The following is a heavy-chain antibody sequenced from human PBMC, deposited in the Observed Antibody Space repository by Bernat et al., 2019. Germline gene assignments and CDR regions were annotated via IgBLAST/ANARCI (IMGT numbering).Heavy chain of an antibody. V-gene: IGHV3-11*05. J-gene: IGHJ4*02. CDR1: GFTFSDYY. D-gene: IGHD3-9*01. CDR2: ISSSSSYT. CDR3: ARDRLHYDILTGYYLFDY. Sequence: QVQLVESGGGLVKPGGSLRLSCAASGFTFSDYYMSWIRQAPGKGLEWVSYISSSSSYTNYADSVKDRFTISRDNAKNSLYLQMNSLRAEDTAVYYCARDRLHYDILTGYYLFDYWGQGTLVTVSS.